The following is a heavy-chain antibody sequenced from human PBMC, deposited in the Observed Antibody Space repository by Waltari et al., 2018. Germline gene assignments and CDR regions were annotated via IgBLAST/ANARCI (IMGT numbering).Heavy chain of an antibody. J-gene: IGHJ4*02. CDR3: ARDTYYDSSGYKRIDF. CDR2: ISSSAGYI. CDR1: GFTFRSFS. V-gene: IGHV3-21*01. D-gene: IGHD3-22*01. Sequence: EVQLVESGGGLVKPGGSLSLLCAPSGFTFRSFSINRVRQAPGKGLEWVSSISSSAGYIYYADSVKGRFTVSRDNANNSLYLQMNSLRAEDTAVYYCARDTYYDSSGYKRIDFWGQGTLVTVSS.